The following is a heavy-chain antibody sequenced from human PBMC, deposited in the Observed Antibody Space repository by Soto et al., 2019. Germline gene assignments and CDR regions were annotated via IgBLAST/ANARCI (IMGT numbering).Heavy chain of an antibody. CDR2: IIPIFGTA. D-gene: IGHD3-9*01. J-gene: IGHJ4*02. CDR3: ARGGVLRYFDWLGY. V-gene: IGHV1-69*12. Sequence: QVQLVQSGAEVKKPGSSVKVSCKASGGTFSSYAISWVRQAPGQGLERMGGIIPIFGTANYAQKFQGRVTITADESTSTADMELSSLRSEDTAVYYCARGGVLRYFDWLGYWGQGTLVTVSS. CDR1: GGTFSSYA.